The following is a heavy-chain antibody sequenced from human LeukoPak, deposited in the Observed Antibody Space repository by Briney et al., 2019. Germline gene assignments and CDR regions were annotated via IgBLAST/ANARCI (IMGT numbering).Heavy chain of an antibody. D-gene: IGHD2-15*01. CDR2: ISGSGGST. CDR1: GFTFSSYA. V-gene: IGHV3-23*01. CDR3: AKVGVGVVVAWFDY. Sequence: GGSLRLSCAASGFTFSSYAMSWVRLAPGKGLEWVSAISGSGGSTYYADSVKGRFTISRDNSKNTLYLQMNSLRAEDTAVYYCAKVGVGVVVAWFDYWGQGTLVTVSS. J-gene: IGHJ4*02.